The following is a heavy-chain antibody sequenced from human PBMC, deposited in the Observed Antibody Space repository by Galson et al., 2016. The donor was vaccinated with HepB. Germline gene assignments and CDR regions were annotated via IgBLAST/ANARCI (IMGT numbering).Heavy chain of an antibody. CDR1: GFTFSSYW. Sequence: SLRLSCAASGFTFSSYWMTWVRQTPGQGLEWVANIRRDATQKNYVDSVKGRFPISRDNAKNSLFLQMNSLRAEDTAVYYCARDLTPSFDSGTYYDAFDIWGQGTMVTVSS. D-gene: IGHD5-12*01. CDR2: IRRDATQK. CDR3: ARDLTPSFDSGTYYDAFDI. V-gene: IGHV3-7*01. J-gene: IGHJ3*02.